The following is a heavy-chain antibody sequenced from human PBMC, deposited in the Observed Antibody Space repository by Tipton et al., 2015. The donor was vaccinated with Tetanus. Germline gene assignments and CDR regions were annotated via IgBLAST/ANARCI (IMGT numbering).Heavy chain of an antibody. CDR1: GGSFSGYY. CDR2: INHSGST. V-gene: IGHV4-34*01. Sequence: TLSLTCAVYGGSFSGYYWSWIRQPPGKGLEWIGEINHSGSTNYNPSLKSRVTISVDTSKNQFSLKLSSVTAADTAVYYCARGLIVGATSSTNYYYGMDVWGQGTTVTVSS. J-gene: IGHJ6*02. D-gene: IGHD1-26*01. CDR3: ARGLIVGATSSTNYYYGMDV.